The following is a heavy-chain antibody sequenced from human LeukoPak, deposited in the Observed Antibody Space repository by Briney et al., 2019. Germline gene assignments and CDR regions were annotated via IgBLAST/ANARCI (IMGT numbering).Heavy chain of an antibody. CDR1: GDSVSSNSAA. D-gene: IGHD3-22*01. J-gene: IGHJ4*02. CDR2: RYYRSKWYN. Sequence: SQTLSLTCAISGDSVSSNSAAWNWIRQSPSRGLEWLGRRYYRSKWYNDYAVSVKSRITINPDTSKNQFSLQLNSVTPEDTAVYYCARDLGYYYDSSGYGFDYWGQGTLVTVSS. CDR3: ARDLGYYYDSSGYGFDY. V-gene: IGHV6-1*01.